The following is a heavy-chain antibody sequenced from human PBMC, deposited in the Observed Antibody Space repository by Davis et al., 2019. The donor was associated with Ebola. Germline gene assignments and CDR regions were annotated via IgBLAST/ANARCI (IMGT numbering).Heavy chain of an antibody. Sequence: GESLKISCAASGFTFSNYWMAWGRQAPGKGLEWVAHIKHDGSVKAYVDSVKGRFTISRDNAKNSLYLQMNSLRVEDTAVYYCVRDGWASLFDYWGQGTLVTVSS. CDR1: GFTFSNYW. J-gene: IGHJ4*02. CDR3: VRDGWASLFDY. D-gene: IGHD6-19*01. CDR2: IKHDGSVK. V-gene: IGHV3-7*03.